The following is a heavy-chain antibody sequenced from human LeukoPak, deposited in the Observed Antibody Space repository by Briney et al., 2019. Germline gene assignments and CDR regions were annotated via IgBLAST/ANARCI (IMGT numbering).Heavy chain of an antibody. D-gene: IGHD6-19*01. CDR3: AGGDWYPY. CDR1: GFTFDDYA. V-gene: IGHV3-9*01. J-gene: IGHJ4*02. CDR2: ISWNSGSI. Sequence: GRSLRPSCAASGFTFDDYAMHWVRQAPGKGLEWVSGISWNSGSIGYADSVKGRFTISRDNAKNSLYLQMNNLRVQDTAVYYCAGGDWYPYWGQGTLVTVSS.